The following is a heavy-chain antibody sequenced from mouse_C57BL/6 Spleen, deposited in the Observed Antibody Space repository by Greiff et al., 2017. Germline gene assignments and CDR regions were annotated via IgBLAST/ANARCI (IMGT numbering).Heavy chain of an antibody. J-gene: IGHJ1*03. CDR1: GYTFTDYE. D-gene: IGHD6-1*01. CDR3: TKSSYPWYFDV. Sequence: QVQLQQPGAELVRPGASVTLSCNASGYTFTDYEMHWVKQTPVHGLEWIGAIDPETGGTAYNQKFKGKAILTADKSSSTAYMELRSLTSEDSAVYYCTKSSYPWYFDVWGTGTTVTVSS. CDR2: IDPETGGT. V-gene: IGHV1-15*01.